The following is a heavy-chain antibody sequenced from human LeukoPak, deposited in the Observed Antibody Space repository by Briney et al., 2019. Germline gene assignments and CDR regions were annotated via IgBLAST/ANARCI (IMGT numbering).Heavy chain of an antibody. V-gene: IGHV4-59*01. Sequence: PSETLSLTCTVSGGSISSYYWSWIRQPPGKGLEWIGYIYYSGSTNYNPSLKSRVAISVDTSKNQFSLKLSSVTAADTAVYYCARGYYDFWSGYGYNWFDPWGQGTLVTVSS. D-gene: IGHD3-3*01. J-gene: IGHJ5*02. CDR1: GGSISSYY. CDR2: IYYSGST. CDR3: ARGYYDFWSGYGYNWFDP.